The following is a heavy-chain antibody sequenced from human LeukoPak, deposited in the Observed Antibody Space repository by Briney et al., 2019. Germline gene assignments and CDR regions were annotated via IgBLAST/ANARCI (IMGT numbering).Heavy chain of an antibody. Sequence: PSETLSLTCTVSGGSISSSSYYWGWIRQPPGRGLEWIGSIYYSGSTYYNPSLKSRVTISVDTSKNQFSLKLSSVTAADTAVYYCASSNRVVTLFXYWGQGTLVTVSS. CDR2: IYYSGST. CDR3: ASSNRVVTLFXY. V-gene: IGHV4-39*01. J-gene: IGHJ4*02. D-gene: IGHD4-23*01. CDR1: GGSISSSSYY.